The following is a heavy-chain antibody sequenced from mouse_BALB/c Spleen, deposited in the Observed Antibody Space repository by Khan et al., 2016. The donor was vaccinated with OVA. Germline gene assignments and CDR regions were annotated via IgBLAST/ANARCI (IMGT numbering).Heavy chain of an antibody. CDR3: ARPPYFSYVMDY. CDR2: INTYTGEP. D-gene: IGHD2-10*01. Sequence: QIQLVQSGPELKKPGETVKISCKASGYTFTNYGMNWVKQTPGQGLKWMGWINTYTGEPTYVDDFKGRFAFSLETSASTAYLQINNLKNEDTATYFCARPPYFSYVMDYWGQGTSVTVSS. J-gene: IGHJ4*01. V-gene: IGHV9-3-1*01. CDR1: GYTFTNYG.